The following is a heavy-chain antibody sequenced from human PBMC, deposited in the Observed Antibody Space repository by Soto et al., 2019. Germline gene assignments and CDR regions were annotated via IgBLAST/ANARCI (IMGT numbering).Heavy chain of an antibody. D-gene: IGHD2-15*01. V-gene: IGHV4-39*01. Sequence: SETLSLTCTVSGGSISSSSYYWGWIRQPPGKGLEWIGSIYYSGSTYYNPSLKSRVTISVDTSKNQFSLKLSSVTAADTAVYYCARHFQGDCSGGSCYSAAFDIWGQGTMVTVSS. J-gene: IGHJ3*02. CDR3: ARHFQGDCSGGSCYSAAFDI. CDR1: GGSISSSSYY. CDR2: IYYSGST.